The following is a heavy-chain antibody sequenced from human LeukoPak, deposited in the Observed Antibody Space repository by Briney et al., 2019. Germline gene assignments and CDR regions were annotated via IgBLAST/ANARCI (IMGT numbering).Heavy chain of an antibody. CDR2: IYTSGST. D-gene: IGHD6-19*01. CDR3: ARRLANSSGHRDAFDI. Sequence: PSETLSLTCTVSGGSISSGSYYWSWIRQPAGKGLEWIGRIYTSGSTNYNPSLKSRVTISVDTSKNQFSLKLSSVTAADTAVYYCARRLANSSGHRDAFDIWGQGTMVTVSS. V-gene: IGHV4-61*02. CDR1: GGSISSGSYY. J-gene: IGHJ3*02.